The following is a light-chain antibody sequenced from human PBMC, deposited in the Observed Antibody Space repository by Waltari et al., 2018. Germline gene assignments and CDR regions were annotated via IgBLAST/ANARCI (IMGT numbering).Light chain of an antibody. Sequence: SSELTHDPAVSVPLGQTVSITCQGDSLRRYYASWYQQKPRQAPLLGIYGKNGRPSGIQDGFAGSSAGNPASLTIAGAQAEDEADYYWNSRDSNNNRVCFGGGTKLTVL. CDR3: NSRDSNNNRVC. CDR2: GKN. V-gene: IGLV3-19*01. CDR1: SLRRYY. J-gene: IGLJ2*01.